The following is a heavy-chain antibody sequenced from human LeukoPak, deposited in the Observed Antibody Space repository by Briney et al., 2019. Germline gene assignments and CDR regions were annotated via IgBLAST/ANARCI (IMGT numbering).Heavy chain of an antibody. CDR2: ISYDRGDK. V-gene: IGHV3-30*18. CDR1: GFSFNNYA. Sequence: GGSLRLSCAASGFSFNNYAMYWVRQAPGKGLEWVALISYDRGDKYYAESMKGRITISRDNAENTLYLQMNNLRPDDTAFYFFVKEGVEYSYSYGDYWGQGTLVTVSS. CDR3: VKEGVEYSYSYGDY. J-gene: IGHJ4*02. D-gene: IGHD3-16*01.